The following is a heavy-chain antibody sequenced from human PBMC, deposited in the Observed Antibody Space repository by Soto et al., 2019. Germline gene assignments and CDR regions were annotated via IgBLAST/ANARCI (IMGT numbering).Heavy chain of an antibody. CDR2: ISGSGSST. CDR3: AKDGRGVVADNYFDY. CDR1: GFTFSSYA. Sequence: PGGSLRLSCAASGFTFSSYAMSWVRQAPGKVLDWVSAISGSGSSTYYADSVKGRFTISRDNSNNTLYLQLSSLRAEDTAVYYCAKDGRGVVADNYFDYWGQGTRVTVSS. J-gene: IGHJ4*02. D-gene: IGHD3-10*01. V-gene: IGHV3-23*01.